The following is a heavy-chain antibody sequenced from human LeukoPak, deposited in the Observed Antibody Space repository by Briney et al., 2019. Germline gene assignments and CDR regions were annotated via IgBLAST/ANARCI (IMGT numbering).Heavy chain of an antibody. D-gene: IGHD6-19*01. V-gene: IGHV4-61*02. CDR1: GGSISSGSYY. CDR3: ARESSGWAHYYYELIHV. CDR2: IYTSGST. Sequence: SETLSLTWTVSGGSISSGSYYWSWVRQPAGKGLEWIGRIYTSGSTNYNPSLKSRVTILVDRSKNQFSLKLSSVTAADTAVDYCARESSGWAHYYYELIHVWGKGTRDTVSS. J-gene: IGHJ6*03.